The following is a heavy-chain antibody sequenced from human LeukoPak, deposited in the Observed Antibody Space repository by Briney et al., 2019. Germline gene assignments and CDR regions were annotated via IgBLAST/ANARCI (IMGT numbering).Heavy chain of an antibody. D-gene: IGHD1-26*01. CDR2: MNPNSGNT. J-gene: IGHJ4*02. V-gene: IGHV1-8*02. CDR3: ATASRSYAQPHFFDY. CDR1: GYTFTSYD. Sequence: GASVKVSCKASGYTFTSYDINWVRQATGQGLEWMGWMNPNSGNTAYAQKFQGRVTMTEDTSTDTAYMELSSLRSEDTAVYYCATASRSYAQPHFFDYWGQGTLVTVSS.